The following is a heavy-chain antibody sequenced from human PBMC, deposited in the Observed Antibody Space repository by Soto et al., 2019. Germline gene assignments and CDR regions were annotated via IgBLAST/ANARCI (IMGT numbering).Heavy chain of an antibody. D-gene: IGHD2-21*02. CDR3: SRLQYTVVTPIDM. CDR2: IHNSGNT. J-gene: IGHJ3*02. CDR1: SGSIRTSY. V-gene: IGHV4-59*01. Sequence: SETLSLTCTVPSGSIRTSYWTWIRQFPGKRLEWVAHIHNSGNTNSNPSLKSRVTISMDTSKNQISLRLTSVTAADTAMYYCSRLQYTVVTPIDMWGQGTMVTVSS.